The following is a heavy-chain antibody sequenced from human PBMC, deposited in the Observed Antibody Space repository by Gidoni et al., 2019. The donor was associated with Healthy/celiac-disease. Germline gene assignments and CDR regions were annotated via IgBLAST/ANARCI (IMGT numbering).Heavy chain of an antibody. CDR2: IYYSGST. CDR3: ARLGGDYGDYGMDV. D-gene: IGHD4-17*01. Sequence: QVQLQESGPGLVKPSQTLSLTCTVSGGSISSGGYYWSWIRQHPGKCLEWIGYIYYSGSTYYHPSLNSRVTISVDTSKNQFSLKLSSVTAADTAVYYCARLGGDYGDYGMDVWCQGTTVTVSS. J-gene: IGHJ6*02. V-gene: IGHV4-31*03. CDR1: GGSISSGGYY.